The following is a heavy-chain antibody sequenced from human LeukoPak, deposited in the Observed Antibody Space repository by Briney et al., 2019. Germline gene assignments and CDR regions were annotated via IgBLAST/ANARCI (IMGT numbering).Heavy chain of an antibody. V-gene: IGHV3-33*08. CDR2: IWYDGSNK. J-gene: IGHJ3*02. D-gene: IGHD3-10*01. Sequence: GGSLRLSCAASGFTFSSYSMNWVRQAPGKGLEWVAVIWYDGSNKYYADSVKGRFTISRDNSKNTLYLQMNSLRAEDTAVYYCARFGGFGAFDIWGQGTMVTVSS. CDR3: ARFGGFGAFDI. CDR1: GFTFSSYS.